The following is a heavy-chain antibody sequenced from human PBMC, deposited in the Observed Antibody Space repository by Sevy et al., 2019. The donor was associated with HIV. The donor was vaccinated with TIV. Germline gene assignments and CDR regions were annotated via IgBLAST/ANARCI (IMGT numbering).Heavy chain of an antibody. D-gene: IGHD3-22*01. Sequence: GGSLRLSCAVSGFSFDSYGMTWVRQAPGKGLEWVSGISGSGTRTYYADSGKGRFISSRYNSKNTLYLQMNSHRSEDAAIYYCGKGGGGHYDPDEIGYYFYYYNMDVWGKGTTVTVSS. J-gene: IGHJ6*03. CDR1: GFSFDSYG. CDR3: GKGGGGHYDPDEIGYYFYYYNMDV. V-gene: IGHV3-23*01. CDR2: ISGSGTRT.